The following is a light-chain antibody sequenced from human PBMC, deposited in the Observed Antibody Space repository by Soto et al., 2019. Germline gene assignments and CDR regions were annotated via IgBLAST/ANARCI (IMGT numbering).Light chain of an antibody. CDR2: VGTGGIVG. Sequence: QPVLTQPPSASASLGASVRLTGTLSSGYGNYRVDWYQQRPGKGPRFVMRVGTGGIVGSKGDGIPDRFSVLGSGLNRYLTIKNIQEEDESDYHCGADHGSGSNFVYVFGTGTKLTVL. J-gene: IGLJ1*01. CDR3: GADHGSGSNFVYV. CDR1: SGYGNYR. V-gene: IGLV9-49*01.